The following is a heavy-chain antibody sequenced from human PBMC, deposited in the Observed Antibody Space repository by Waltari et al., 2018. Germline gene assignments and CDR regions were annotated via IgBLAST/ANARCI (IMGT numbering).Heavy chain of an antibody. CDR2: ISTSGSTI. J-gene: IGHJ4*02. Sequence: EVRLVESGGGLVQPGGSVRLSCATTGFTLSSYGMHWVRQAPGKGLEWVSYISTSGSTIYYADSVWGRFTISRDTANNSLYLQMNNLRAEDTAVYYCARQFAYWGQGALVTVSS. CDR1: GFTLSSYG. CDR3: ARQFAY. V-gene: IGHV3-48*03.